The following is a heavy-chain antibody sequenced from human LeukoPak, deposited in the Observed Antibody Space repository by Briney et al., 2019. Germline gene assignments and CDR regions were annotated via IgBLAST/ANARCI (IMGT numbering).Heavy chain of an antibody. Sequence: GGSLRLSCAASGFTFSSYAMHWVRQAPGKGLEWVAVISYDGSNKYYADSVKGRFTISRDNSKNTLYLQMNSLRAEDTAVYYCARAKSLLLRYFDHPDYWGQGTLVTVSS. V-gene: IGHV3-30-3*01. D-gene: IGHD3-9*01. CDR3: ARAKSLLLRYFDHPDY. CDR2: ISYDGSNK. J-gene: IGHJ4*02. CDR1: GFTFSSYA.